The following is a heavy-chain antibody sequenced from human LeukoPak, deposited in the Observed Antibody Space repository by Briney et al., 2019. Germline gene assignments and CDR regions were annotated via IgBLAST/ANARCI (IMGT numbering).Heavy chain of an antibody. CDR3: ARHLEMSYYDILTGYYSRSGAFDI. Sequence: SETLSLTCTVSGGSISSSSYYWGGIRQPPGKGLEWIGSIYYSGSTYYNPSLKSRVTISVDTSKNQFSLKLSSVTAADTAVYYCARHLEMSYYDILTGYYSRSGAFDIWGQGTMVTVSS. V-gene: IGHV4-39*01. CDR2: IYYSGST. D-gene: IGHD3-9*01. CDR1: GGSISSSSYY. J-gene: IGHJ3*02.